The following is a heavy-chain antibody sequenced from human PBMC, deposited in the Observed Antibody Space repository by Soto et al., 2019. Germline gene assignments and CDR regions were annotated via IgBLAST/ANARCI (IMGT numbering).Heavy chain of an antibody. V-gene: IGHV4-31*03. D-gene: IGHD2-8*01. Sequence: QVQLQESGPGLVKPSQTLSLTCTVSGGSISSGGYYWSWIRQHPGKGLEWIGYIDYSGSTYYNPSLKSRVTISVGTSKNQFSLKLSSVTAADTAVYYCARGYCTNGVCYKSSYWYFDLWGRGTLVTVSS. J-gene: IGHJ2*01. CDR3: ARGYCTNGVCYKSSYWYFDL. CDR2: IDYSGST. CDR1: GGSISSGGYY.